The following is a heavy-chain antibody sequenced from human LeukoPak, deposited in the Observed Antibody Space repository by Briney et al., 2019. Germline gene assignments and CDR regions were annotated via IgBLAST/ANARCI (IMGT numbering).Heavy chain of an antibody. CDR2: ISGSGGST. D-gene: IGHD3-9*01. J-gene: IGHJ4*02. CDR1: GFTFSNYA. CDR3: AKQATGNYGIYDY. V-gene: IGHV3-23*01. Sequence: PGGSLRLSCAASGFTFSNYAMTWVRQAPGKGLECVSLISGSGGSTHYVDSVKGRFTTFRDNSKNTLYLQMNSLRAEDTAVYYCAKQATGNYGIYDYWGQGTLVTVSS.